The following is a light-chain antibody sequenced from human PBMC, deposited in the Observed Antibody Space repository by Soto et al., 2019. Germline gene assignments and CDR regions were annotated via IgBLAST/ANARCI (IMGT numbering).Light chain of an antibody. V-gene: IGLV2-14*01. J-gene: IGLJ2*01. Sequence: QSALTQPASVSGSPGQSITLSCTGTSSDVGGYNYVSWYQQHPGKAPKLMIYEVSNRPSGVSNRFSGSKSGNTASLTISGLQAEDEADYYCTSYTSNTAVVFGGGTKSPS. CDR2: EVS. CDR1: SSDVGGYNY. CDR3: TSYTSNTAVV.